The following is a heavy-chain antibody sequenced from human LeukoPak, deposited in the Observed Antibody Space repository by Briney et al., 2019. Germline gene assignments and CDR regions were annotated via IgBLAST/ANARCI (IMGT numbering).Heavy chain of an antibody. D-gene: IGHD3-22*01. J-gene: IGHJ4*02. CDR2: IKQDGSEK. CDR3: ARDSSGYQ. CDR1: GFIFSNFW. Sequence: GGSLRFSCAASGFIFSNFWMSWVRQAPGKGLEWVANIKQDGSEKYYGDSVKGRFTISRDNAKNSLYLQMNSLRAEDTAVYYCARDSSGYQWGQGTLATVSS. V-gene: IGHV3-7*01.